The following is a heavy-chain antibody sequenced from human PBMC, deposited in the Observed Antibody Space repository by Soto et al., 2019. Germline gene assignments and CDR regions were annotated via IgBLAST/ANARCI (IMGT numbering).Heavy chain of an antibody. CDR3: AKDSKPNIVVVPAATDY. Sequence: GGSLRLSCAASGFTFSSYAMSWVRQAPGKGLEWVSAISGSGGSTYYADSVKGRFTISRDNSKNTLYLQMNSLRAEETAVYYCAKDSKPNIVVVPAATDYWGQGTLVTVSS. CDR1: GFTFSSYA. D-gene: IGHD2-2*01. J-gene: IGHJ4*02. CDR2: ISGSGGST. V-gene: IGHV3-23*01.